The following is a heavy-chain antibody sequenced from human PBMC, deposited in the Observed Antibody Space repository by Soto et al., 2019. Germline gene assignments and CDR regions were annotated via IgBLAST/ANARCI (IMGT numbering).Heavy chain of an antibody. V-gene: IGHV3-21*01. D-gene: IGHD1-7*01. CDR1: GFTFSSYS. CDR3: ARDPHRITGTRPAGNWFDP. Sequence: GGSLRLACAASGFTFSSYSMNWVRQAPGKGLEWVSSISSSSSYIYYADSVKGRFTISRDNAKNSLYLQMNSLRAEDTAVYYCARDPHRITGTRPAGNWFDPWGQGTLVTLSS. CDR2: ISSSSSYI. J-gene: IGHJ5*02.